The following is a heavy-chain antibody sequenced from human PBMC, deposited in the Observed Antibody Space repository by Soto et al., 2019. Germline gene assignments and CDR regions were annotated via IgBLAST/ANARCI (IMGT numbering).Heavy chain of an antibody. CDR3: ARVCGIAAAANYFDY. V-gene: IGHV6-1*01. D-gene: IGHD6-13*01. Sequence: PSQTLSLTCAISGDSVSSNSAACNWIRQSPSRGLEWLGRTYYRSKWYNDCAVSVKSRITTNPDTSKNQFSLQLNSVTPEDTAVYYCARVCGIAAAANYFDYWGQGTLVTVSS. J-gene: IGHJ4*02. CDR2: TYYRSKWYN. CDR1: GDSVSSNSAA.